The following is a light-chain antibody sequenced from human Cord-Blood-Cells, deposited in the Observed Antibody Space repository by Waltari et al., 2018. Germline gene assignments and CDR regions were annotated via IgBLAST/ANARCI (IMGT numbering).Light chain of an antibody. CDR2: YDS. J-gene: IGLJ3*02. V-gene: IGLV3-21*04. Sequence: SYVLTQPPSVSVDPGKTARITCGGNNIASKSEHWYQQKPGQAPVLVIYYDSDRPSGIPERFSGSNSGNTGTLTIIRSEAGDEADDYCQVWDSSSDHGVFGGGTKLTVL. CDR1: NIASKS. CDR3: QVWDSSSDHGV.